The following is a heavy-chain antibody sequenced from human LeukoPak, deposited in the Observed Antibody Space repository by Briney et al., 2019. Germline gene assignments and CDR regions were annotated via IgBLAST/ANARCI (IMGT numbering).Heavy chain of an antibody. CDR2: ISANYGHT. J-gene: IGHJ5*02. CDR3: ARRSTTPNVNWFDP. Sequence: RGASVKVSCKASGGTFSSYAIDWVRQAPGQGLEWMGWISANYGHTNYAQKFQGRVTMTTDTSTNRAYMELRSLRSDDTALYYCARRSTTPNVNWFDPWGQGTLVTVSS. D-gene: IGHD4-17*01. V-gene: IGHV1-18*01. CDR1: GGTFSSYA.